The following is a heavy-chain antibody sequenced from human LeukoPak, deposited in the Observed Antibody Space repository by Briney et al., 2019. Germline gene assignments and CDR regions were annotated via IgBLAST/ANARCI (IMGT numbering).Heavy chain of an antibody. Sequence: PGGSLRLSCAASGFTFSSYEMNSVRQAPGKGLEWVSYISSSGSTIYYADSVKGRFTISRDNAKNSLYLQMNSLRAEDTAVYYCARVGLDGYNGWGYHGHFDYWGQGTLVTVSS. J-gene: IGHJ4*02. CDR2: ISSSGSTI. CDR3: ARVGLDGYNGWGYHGHFDY. V-gene: IGHV3-48*03. D-gene: IGHD5-24*01. CDR1: GFTFSSYE.